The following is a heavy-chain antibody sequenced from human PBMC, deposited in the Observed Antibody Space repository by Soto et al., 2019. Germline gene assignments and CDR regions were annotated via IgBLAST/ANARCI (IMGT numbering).Heavy chain of an antibody. V-gene: IGHV3-48*02. Sequence: GGSLRLSCEGSGFMFNSYRFNWVRQAPGKGLEWVSQIPTSRDGVRLYADSVKGRFTISRDNSKNSIYLQMDSLRDEDTAVYYWVRGDGTAWDFEYWGHGTLVTVSS. CDR3: VRGDGTAWDFEY. CDR1: GFMFNSYR. D-gene: IGHD2-21*02. CDR2: IPTSRDGVR. J-gene: IGHJ4*01.